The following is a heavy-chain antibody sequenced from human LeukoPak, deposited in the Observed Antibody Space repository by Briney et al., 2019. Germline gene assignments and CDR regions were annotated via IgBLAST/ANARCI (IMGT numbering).Heavy chain of an antibody. CDR3: ARGVRGNLPSNWFDP. Sequence: ASVKVSCKASGYTFSSYDINWVRQATGQGLAWMGRMNPENGDAQYAQRFQGRVTMTRDTSISTAYMELSSLRSEDTALYYCARGVRGNLPSNWFDPWGKGTQVTVSS. V-gene: IGHV1-8*01. J-gene: IGHJ5*02. CDR1: GYTFSSYD. CDR2: MNPENGDA. D-gene: IGHD1-14*01.